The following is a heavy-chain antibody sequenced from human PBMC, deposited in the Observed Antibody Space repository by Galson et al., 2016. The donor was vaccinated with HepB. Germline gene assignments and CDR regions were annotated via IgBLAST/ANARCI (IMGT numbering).Heavy chain of an antibody. J-gene: IGHJ6*02. D-gene: IGHD5-24*01. CDR1: GFSLSNYE. V-gene: IGHV3-48*03. CDR3: VKGTGNRWHAYRRSYYYTTDV. Sequence: SLRLSCAVSGFSLSNYEMTWVRQAPGKGLEWLSYSRYSGTIYYADSVKGRFTFSRENATNTLHLLMNNLGADDTGVYYFVKGTGNRWHAYRRSYYYTTDVSGRGTTVIVSS. CDR2: SRYSGTI.